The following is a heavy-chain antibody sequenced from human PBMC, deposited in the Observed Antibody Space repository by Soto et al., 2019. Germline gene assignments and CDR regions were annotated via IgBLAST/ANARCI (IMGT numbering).Heavy chain of an antibody. J-gene: IGHJ4*02. CDR3: TLDDY. CDR1: GFTFSSYG. Sequence: GGSLRLSCAASGFTFSSYGMHWVRQAPGKGLEWVAVISYDGSNKYYADSVKGRFTISRDNAKNSLYLQMNSLRAEDTAVYYCTLDDYWGQGTLVTVSS. V-gene: IGHV3-30*03. CDR2: ISYDGSNK.